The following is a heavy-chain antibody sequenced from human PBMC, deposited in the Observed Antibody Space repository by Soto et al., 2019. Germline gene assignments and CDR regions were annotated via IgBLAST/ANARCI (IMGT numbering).Heavy chain of an antibody. CDR3: ATSSPFSYANPTILFDY. J-gene: IGHJ4*02. CDR1: GFTFSSYA. CDR2: ISYDGSNK. Sequence: GGSLRLSCAASGFTFSSYAMHWVRQAPGKGLEWVAVISYDGSNKYYADSVKGRFTISRDNSKNTLYLQMNSLRAEDTAVYYCATSSPFSYANPTILFDYWGQGTLVTVSS. V-gene: IGHV3-30-3*01. D-gene: IGHD2-21*01.